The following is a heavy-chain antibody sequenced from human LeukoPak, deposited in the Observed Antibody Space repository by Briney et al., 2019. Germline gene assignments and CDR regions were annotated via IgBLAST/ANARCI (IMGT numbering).Heavy chain of an antibody. CDR1: GFTFRIYS. CDR2: INWNGGST. Sequence: GGSLRLSCAASGFTFRIYSMNWVRQAPGTGLEWVSGINWNGGSTGYADSVKGRFTISRDNAKNSLYLRMNSLRAEDTALYYCARGGSTGWYSFDYWGQGTLVTVSS. J-gene: IGHJ4*02. CDR3: ARGGSTGWYSFDY. V-gene: IGHV3-20*04. D-gene: IGHD6-19*01.